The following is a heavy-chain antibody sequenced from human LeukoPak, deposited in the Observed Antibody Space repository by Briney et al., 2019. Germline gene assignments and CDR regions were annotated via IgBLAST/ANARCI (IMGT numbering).Heavy chain of an antibody. Sequence: GGSLRLSCAASGFTFSSYWMSWVRQAPGKGLEWVANIKQDGSEKYYVDSVKGRFTISRDNAKNSLYLQMSSLRAEDTAVYYCARDFWTVVNTYYFEYWGQGTLVTVSS. J-gene: IGHJ4*02. V-gene: IGHV3-7*05. CDR2: IKQDGSEK. CDR3: ARDFWTVVNTYYFEY. D-gene: IGHD3-22*01. CDR1: GFTFSSYW.